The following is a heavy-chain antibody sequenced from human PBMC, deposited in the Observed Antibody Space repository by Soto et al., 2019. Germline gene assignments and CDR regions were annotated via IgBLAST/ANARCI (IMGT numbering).Heavy chain of an antibody. V-gene: IGHV3-30*18. CDR3: AKDTYYDFWSGYYYYYGMDV. CDR1: GFTFSTYG. D-gene: IGHD3-3*01. J-gene: IGHJ6*02. CDR2: ISYDGSNK. Sequence: QVQLVESGGGVVQPGRSLRLSCAASGFTFSTYGMHWVRQAPGKGLEWVAVISYDGSNKYYADSLKGRFPISRDNYKHTLYLQLNSLRAEDTAVFYCAKDTYYDFWSGYYYYYGMDVWGQGTTVTVSS.